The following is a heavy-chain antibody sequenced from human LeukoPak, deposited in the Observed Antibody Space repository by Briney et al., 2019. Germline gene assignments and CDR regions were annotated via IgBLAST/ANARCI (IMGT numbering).Heavy chain of an antibody. CDR2: IYYSGST. CDR1: GYSISSGYY. CDR3: ASTKLGYSSGWH. J-gene: IGHJ4*02. V-gene: IGHV4-38-2*02. D-gene: IGHD6-19*01. Sequence: PSETLSLTCTVSGYSISSGYYWGWIRQPPGKGLEWIGNIYYSGSTYYNSSLKSRVTISVDTSKNQFSLKLSSVTASDTAIYYCASTKLGYSSGWHWGQGTLVTVSS.